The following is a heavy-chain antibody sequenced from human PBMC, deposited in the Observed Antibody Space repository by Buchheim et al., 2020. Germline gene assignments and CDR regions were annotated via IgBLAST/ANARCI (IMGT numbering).Heavy chain of an antibody. V-gene: IGHV1-3*01. Sequence: QVQLVQSGAEVKKPGASVKVSCKASGYTFTSYAMHWVRQAPGQRLEWMGWINAGNGNTKYSQKFQGRVTITRDTSASTAYMELSSLRSEDTAVYYCARVVGYCSCGSCYLAPYYYYGMDVWGQGTT. CDR2: INAGNGNT. J-gene: IGHJ6*02. CDR1: GYTFTSYA. D-gene: IGHD2-15*01. CDR3: ARVVGYCSCGSCYLAPYYYYGMDV.